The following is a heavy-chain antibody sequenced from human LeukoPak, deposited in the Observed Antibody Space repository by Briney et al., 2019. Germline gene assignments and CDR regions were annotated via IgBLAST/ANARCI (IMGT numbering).Heavy chain of an antibody. V-gene: IGHV3-30*02. CDR1: GFTFRDYG. CDR3: ARDADYDFWSGYHAPKY. J-gene: IGHJ4*02. Sequence: GGSLRLSCAASGFTFRDYGMHWVRQAPGKGLEWVAFIRYDGSRIFYVDPVEGRFTISRDNSKNTLYLQMNSLRAEDTAVYYCARDADYDFWSGYHAPKYWGQGTLVTVSS. CDR2: IRYDGSRI. D-gene: IGHD3-3*01.